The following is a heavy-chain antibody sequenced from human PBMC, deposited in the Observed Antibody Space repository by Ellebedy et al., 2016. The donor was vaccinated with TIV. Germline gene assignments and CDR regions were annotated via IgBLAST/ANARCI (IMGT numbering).Heavy chain of an antibody. J-gene: IGHJ3*02. D-gene: IGHD1-26*01. V-gene: IGHV3-53*01. CDR3: ARGINGRNAFDI. Sequence: GESLKISCAASGFTVSSNYMSWVRQAPGKGLEWVSVIYSGGSTFYADSVKGRFTISRDNSKNTLYLQMNSLRAEGTAVYYCARGINGRNAFDIWGQGTMVTVSS. CDR2: IYSGGST. CDR1: GFTVSSNY.